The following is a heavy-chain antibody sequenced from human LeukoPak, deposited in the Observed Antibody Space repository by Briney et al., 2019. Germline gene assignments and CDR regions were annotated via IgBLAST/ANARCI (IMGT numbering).Heavy chain of an antibody. J-gene: IGHJ5*02. CDR3: ARDVDTRGHYARFDP. Sequence: GGSLRLSCAASGFTFNNYWIHWVRQVPGKGLEWVSIAFSDGRTFYADSVKGRFTISRDSSKNTVDLQMSSLRAEDTALYYCARDVDTRGHYARFDPWGQGTLVTVSS. CDR2: AFSDGRT. D-gene: IGHD5-18*01. CDR1: GFTFNNYW. V-gene: IGHV3-66*01.